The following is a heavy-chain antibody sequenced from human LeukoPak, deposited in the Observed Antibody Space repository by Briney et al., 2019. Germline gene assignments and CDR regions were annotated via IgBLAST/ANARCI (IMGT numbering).Heavy chain of an antibody. Sequence: GASVKVSCKASGYTFTSYAMHRVRQAPGQRLEWMGWINAGNGNTKYSQKFQGRVTITRDTSASTAYMELRSLRSDDTAVYYCARDLGRGRSGNILEWSPNFDYWGQGTLVTVSS. CDR2: INAGNGNT. D-gene: IGHD3-3*01. V-gene: IGHV1-3*01. CDR1: GYTFTSYA. CDR3: ARDLGRGRSGNILEWSPNFDY. J-gene: IGHJ4*02.